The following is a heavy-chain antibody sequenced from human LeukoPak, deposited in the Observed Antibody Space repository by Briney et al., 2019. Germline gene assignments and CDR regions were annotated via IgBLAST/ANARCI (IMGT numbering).Heavy chain of an antibody. CDR1: GSRFTNYW. CDR2: IYPGDSDI. J-gene: IGHJ4*02. Sequence: GESLKISCKGSGSRFTNYWIGWVRQLPGKGLEWMGIIYPGDSDITYSPSFQGQVTISVDKSINTAYLQWNTLRASDTAIYYCTRHLRGSGTYPVDYWGQGTLVTVSS. CDR3: TRHLRGSGTYPVDY. D-gene: IGHD3-10*01. V-gene: IGHV5-51*01.